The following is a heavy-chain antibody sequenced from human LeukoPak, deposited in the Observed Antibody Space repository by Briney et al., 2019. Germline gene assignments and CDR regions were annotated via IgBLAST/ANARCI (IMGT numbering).Heavy chain of an antibody. CDR2: IKQDGSEK. J-gene: IGHJ6*02. Sequence: PGGSLRLSCAASGFTFSSYWMSWVRQAPGKGLEWVANIKQDGSEKYYVDSVKGRFTISRDNAKNSLYLQMNSLRAEDTAVYYCAKDKGSSGWYGYYYYGMDVWGQGTTVTVSS. V-gene: IGHV3-7*01. D-gene: IGHD6-19*01. CDR3: AKDKGSSGWYGYYYYGMDV. CDR1: GFTFSSYW.